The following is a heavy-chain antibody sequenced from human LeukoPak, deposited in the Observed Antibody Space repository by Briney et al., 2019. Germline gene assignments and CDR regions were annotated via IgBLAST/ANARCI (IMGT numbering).Heavy chain of an antibody. Sequence: GGSLRLSCAAPGFTLSDYTMHWVRQASGKGLEWVARIRSKANNYATEYGPSVKGRFTISRDDAKNMAYLQMNSLKTEDTAIYYCSAGPSGWTEFFQHWGQGTLVTVSS. V-gene: IGHV3-73*01. CDR2: IRSKANNYAT. CDR1: GFTLSDYT. J-gene: IGHJ1*01. D-gene: IGHD6-19*01. CDR3: SAGPSGWTEFFQH.